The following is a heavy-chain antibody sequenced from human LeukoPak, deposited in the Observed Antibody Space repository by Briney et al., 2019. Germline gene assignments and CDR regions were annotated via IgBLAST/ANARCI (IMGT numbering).Heavy chain of an antibody. Sequence: GGSLRLSCAASGFTFSSYSMNWVRQAPGKGLEWVSSISSSSSYIYYADSVKGRFTISRDNAKNSLYLQMNSLRAEDTAVYYCARDRVPAAITDALDIWGQGTMVTVSS. CDR3: ARDRVPAAITDALDI. CDR1: GFTFSSYS. V-gene: IGHV3-21*01. J-gene: IGHJ3*02. CDR2: ISSSSSYI. D-gene: IGHD2-2*02.